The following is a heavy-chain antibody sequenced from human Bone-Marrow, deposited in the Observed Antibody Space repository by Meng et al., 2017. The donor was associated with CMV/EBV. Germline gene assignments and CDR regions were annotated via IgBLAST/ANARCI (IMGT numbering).Heavy chain of an antibody. D-gene: IGHD1-26*01. CDR2: IQYDGSKK. J-gene: IGHJ4*02. CDR1: GFTFDDYG. V-gene: IGHV3-30*18. CDR3: AKDQGWELSHFDY. Sequence: GKSLKISCAATGFTFDDYGMHWVRQAPGKGLEWVVFIQYDGSKKYYADAVKGRFTISRDNSKNTLYLQMNSLRAEDTAVYYCAKDQGWELSHFDYWGQGTLVTVSS.